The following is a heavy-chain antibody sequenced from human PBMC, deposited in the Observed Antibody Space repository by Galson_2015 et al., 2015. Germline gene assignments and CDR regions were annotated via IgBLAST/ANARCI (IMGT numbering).Heavy chain of an antibody. CDR3: AKTGSEPGLLWFRELLVY. D-gene: IGHD3-10*01. CDR1: GFTFSSYA. CDR2: ISGSGGST. V-gene: IGHV3-23*01. J-gene: IGHJ4*02. Sequence: SLRLSCAASGFTFSSYAMSWVRQAPGKGLEWVSAISGSGGSTYYADSVKGRFTISRDNSKNTLYLQMNSLRAEDTAVYYCAKTGSEPGLLWFRELLVYWGQGTLVTVSS.